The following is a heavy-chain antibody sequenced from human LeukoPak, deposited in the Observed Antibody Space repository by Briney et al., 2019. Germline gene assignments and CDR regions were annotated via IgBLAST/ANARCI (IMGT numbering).Heavy chain of an antibody. D-gene: IGHD6-19*01. V-gene: IGHV4-4*07. CDR1: GGSIRTYY. CDR2: IDSSGST. J-gene: IGHJ4*02. CDR3: ARSPLSSSGWYQAGY. Sequence: PSETLSLTCTVSGGSIRTYYWNWIRQPAGKGLEWIGRIDSSGSTTYSPSLRSRVTMSVDSSKSQISLNLNSVTAADTAMYYCARSPLSSSGWYQAGYWGQGTLVTVSS.